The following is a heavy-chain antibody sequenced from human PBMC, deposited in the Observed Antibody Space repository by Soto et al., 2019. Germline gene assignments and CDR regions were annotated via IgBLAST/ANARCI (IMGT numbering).Heavy chain of an antibody. CDR1: GGSFSGYY. Sequence: QVQLQQWGAGLLKPSETLSLTCAVYGGSFSGYYWSWIRQPPGKGRGGIGEINHSGRTNYNPSHKSRVTISVDTSKNQFSLKLSSVTAADTAVYYCARGVVANSKRYGMDVWGQGTTVTVSS. J-gene: IGHJ6*02. CDR3: ARGVVANSKRYGMDV. CDR2: INHSGRT. V-gene: IGHV4-34*01. D-gene: IGHD2-15*01.